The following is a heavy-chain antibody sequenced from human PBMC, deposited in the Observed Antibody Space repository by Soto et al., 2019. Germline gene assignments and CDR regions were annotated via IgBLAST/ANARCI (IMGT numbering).Heavy chain of an antibody. Sequence: QVQLQQWGAGLLKPSETLSLTCAVYGGSFSGYYWSWIRQPPGKGLEWIGEINHSGSTNYNPSLKSRVPLAVDTSKNLFSLKLSSVTAADTAVYYCAGGVVVVAATPGLWFDPWGQGTLVTVSS. D-gene: IGHD2-15*01. CDR1: GGSFSGYY. CDR2: INHSGST. CDR3: AGGVVVVAATPGLWFDP. V-gene: IGHV4-34*01. J-gene: IGHJ5*02.